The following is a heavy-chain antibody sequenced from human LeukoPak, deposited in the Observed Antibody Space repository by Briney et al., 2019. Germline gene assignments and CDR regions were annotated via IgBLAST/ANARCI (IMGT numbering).Heavy chain of an antibody. J-gene: IGHJ4*02. V-gene: IGHV3-23*01. Sequence: PGGSVRLPCAASGFTFSTYAMSWVRQAPGGARVCVSAIDGSGAITFYADSVKGRFAISGDNSKNTLYLQMNSLRPEDTAVYSCARTSPVTANFDSWGQGTLVIVSS. CDR2: IDGSGAIT. CDR3: ARTSPVTANFDS. CDR1: GFTFSTYA. D-gene: IGHD4-11*01.